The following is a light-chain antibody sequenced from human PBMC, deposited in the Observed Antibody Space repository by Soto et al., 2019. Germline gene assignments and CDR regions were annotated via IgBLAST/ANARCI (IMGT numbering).Light chain of an antibody. Sequence: QSALTQPASVSGSPGQSITISCTGTSSDVGHYNYVSWFQHHPGKAPKLIIYEVTNRPSGVSDRFSGSRSDNTASLTISGLQAEDEAHYYCSSYTSGNIGVFGGGTKVTVL. CDR1: SSDVGHYNY. J-gene: IGLJ3*02. V-gene: IGLV2-14*01. CDR2: EVT. CDR3: SSYTSGNIGV.